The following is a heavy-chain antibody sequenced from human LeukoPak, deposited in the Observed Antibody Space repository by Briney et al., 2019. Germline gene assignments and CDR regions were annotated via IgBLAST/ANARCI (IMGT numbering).Heavy chain of an antibody. CDR2: IGGSGGST. Sequence: PGGSLRLSCAASGFTFSSYAMSWVRQAPGKGLEWVSAIGGSGGSTYYADSVKGRFTISRDNSKNTLYLQMNSLRAEDTAVYYCAKASPPRTMIVVVITTREVYWGQGTLVTVSS. J-gene: IGHJ4*02. CDR1: GFTFSSYA. V-gene: IGHV3-23*01. D-gene: IGHD3-22*01. CDR3: AKASPPRTMIVVVITTREVY.